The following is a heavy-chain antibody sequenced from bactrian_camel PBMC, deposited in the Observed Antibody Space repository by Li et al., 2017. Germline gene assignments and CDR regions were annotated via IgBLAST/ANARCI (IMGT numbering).Heavy chain of an antibody. CDR1: GHTDSIDSLIT. CDR3: AADRPYIRGDTCNY. J-gene: IGHJ4*01. Sequence: VQLVESGGDSVQAGGTLRLSCVASGHTDSIDSLITMGWLRQAPGKEREMVATIDTDGETTYVDFVKGRFTISQDSNKNTRYLQMNSLKTDDTAMYYCAADRPYIRGDTCNYWGQGTQVTVS. V-gene: IGHV3S53*01. CDR2: IDTDGET. D-gene: IGHD2*01.